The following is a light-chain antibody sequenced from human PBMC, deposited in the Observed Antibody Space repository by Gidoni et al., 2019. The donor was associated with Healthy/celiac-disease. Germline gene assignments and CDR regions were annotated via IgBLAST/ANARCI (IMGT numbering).Light chain of an antibody. V-gene: IGLV2-14*01. CDR3: SSYTSSSTRV. CDR2: EVS. CDR1: SSHVGGYNY. Sequence: QSALTQPASVSGSPGQSITISCTGTSSHVGGYNYVSWYQQHPGKAPKLMIYEVSNRPSGVSNRFSGSKSGSTASLTISGLQAEDEADYYCSSYTSSSTRVFGGGTKLTGL. J-gene: IGLJ3*02.